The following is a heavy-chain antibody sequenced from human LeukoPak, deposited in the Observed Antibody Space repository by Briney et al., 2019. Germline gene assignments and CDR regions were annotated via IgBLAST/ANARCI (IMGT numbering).Heavy chain of an antibody. V-gene: IGHV4-34*01. Sequence: SETLSLTCAVYGGSFSGYYWSWIRQPPGKGLEWIGEINHSGSTNYNPSLKSRVTISVDTSKNQFSLKLSSVTAADTAVYYCARGGWSLDYWGQGTLVTVSS. CDR3: ARGGWSLDY. CDR1: GGSFSGYY. CDR2: INHSGST. J-gene: IGHJ4*02. D-gene: IGHD6-19*01.